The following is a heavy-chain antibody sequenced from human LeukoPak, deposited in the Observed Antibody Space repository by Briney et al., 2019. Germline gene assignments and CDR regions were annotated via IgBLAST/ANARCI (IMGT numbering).Heavy chain of an antibody. CDR3: AKDPPEGIAVAGTRGDY. J-gene: IGHJ4*02. CDR2: ISEDGRT. Sequence: GGSLKLSCEASGFTLSSYVMIWVRRAPGRGLQWVSVISEDGRTYYADSVKGRFTISRDNAKNTLYLQMNSLRAEDTAVYYCAKDPPEGIAVAGTRGDYWGQGTLVTVSS. V-gene: IGHV3-23*01. D-gene: IGHD6-19*01. CDR1: GFTLSSYV.